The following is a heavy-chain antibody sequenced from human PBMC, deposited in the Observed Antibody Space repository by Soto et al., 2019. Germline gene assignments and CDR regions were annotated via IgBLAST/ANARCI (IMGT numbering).Heavy chain of an antibody. J-gene: IGHJ6*02. Sequence: VQLVQSGAEVKKPGSSVKVSCEASGGNFNNYTISWVRQSPGHGLEWMGGFIPLFFTASYSQTFQGRVTITEDRCTSSVYMELSSLRYEVTGVYYCQLRSVHFDDCGFPSFYYGFEVWRQGTTVTVS. CDR1: GGNFNNYT. V-gene: IGHV1-69*06. D-gene: IGHD2-21*01. CDR2: FIPLFFTA. CDR3: QLRSVHFDDCGFPSFYYGFEV.